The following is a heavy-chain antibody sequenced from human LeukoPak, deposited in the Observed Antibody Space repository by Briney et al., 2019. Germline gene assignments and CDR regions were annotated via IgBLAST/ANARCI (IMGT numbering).Heavy chain of an antibody. J-gene: IGHJ4*02. V-gene: IGHV3-23*01. CDR1: GITLSNYG. CDR3: AKRGVVIRAVIIVGFHKEAYYFDY. D-gene: IGHD3-10*01. CDR2: VTDSGGST. Sequence: GGSLRLSCAVSGITLSNYGMSCVRHAPGEGLEWVAGVTDSGGSTNYADSVKGRFTISRDNAKNTLYLQMTRLRAEDTAVYFCAKRGVVIRAVIIVGFHKEAYYFDYWGQGALVTVSS.